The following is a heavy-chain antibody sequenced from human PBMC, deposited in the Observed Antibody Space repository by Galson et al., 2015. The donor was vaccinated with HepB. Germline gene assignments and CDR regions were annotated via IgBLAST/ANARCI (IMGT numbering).Heavy chain of an antibody. Sequence: SLRLSCAASGFTFSSYAMHWVRQAPGKGLEWVAVISSDGSNKYYADFVKGRFIISRDKTKNTLYLQMNSLRAEDTAVYHCARGYGSGASYSMDVWGQGTTVTVSS. CDR3: ARGYGSGASYSMDV. V-gene: IGHV3-30*04. J-gene: IGHJ6*02. CDR2: ISSDGSNK. D-gene: IGHD3-10*01. CDR1: GFTFSSYA.